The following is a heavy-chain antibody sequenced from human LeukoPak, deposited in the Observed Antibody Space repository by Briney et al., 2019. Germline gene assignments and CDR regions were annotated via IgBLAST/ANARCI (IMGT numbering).Heavy chain of an antibody. CDR1: GGSLSGYY. Sequence: SETLSLTCAVYGGSLSGYYWSWIRQPPGKGLEWIGEINHSGSTNYNPSLKSRVTISVDTSKNQFSLKLNSVTAADTAVYYCARGEYGDHRNWGQGTLVTVSS. CDR2: INHSGST. CDR3: ARGEYGDHRN. D-gene: IGHD4-17*01. V-gene: IGHV4-34*01. J-gene: IGHJ4*02.